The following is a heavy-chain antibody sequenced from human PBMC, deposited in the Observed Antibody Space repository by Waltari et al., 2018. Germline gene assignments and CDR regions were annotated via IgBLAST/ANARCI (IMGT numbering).Heavy chain of an antibody. V-gene: IGHV3-23*01. CDR2: ITIGGETT. D-gene: IGHD3-10*01. J-gene: IGHJ2*01. CDR1: GFTFNTHH. CDR3: ARVPRGYWFFDL. Sequence: EVQLLESGGGLVQPGGSLRLSCVASGFTFNTHHLTWVHQAPGGGPEGFSSITIGGETTTYADSVKGRFAISRDNSKGSLFLQMNSLRGDDTAIYYCARVPRGYWFFDLWGRGTPVTVSS.